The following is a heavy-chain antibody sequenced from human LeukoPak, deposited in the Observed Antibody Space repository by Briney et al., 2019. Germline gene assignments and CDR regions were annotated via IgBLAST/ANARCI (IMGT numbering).Heavy chain of an antibody. CDR1: GGSFSGYY. J-gene: IGHJ4*02. Sequence: SETLSLTCAVYGGSFSGYYWSWIRQPPGKGLEWMGEINHSGSTNYNPFLKSRVTISVDTSKNQFSLKLSSVTAADTAVYYCARGVFYYYDSSGYSIIPRARPYYFDYWGQGTLVTVSS. CDR2: INHSGST. V-gene: IGHV4-34*01. CDR3: ARGVFYYYDSSGYSIIPRARPYYFDY. D-gene: IGHD3-22*01.